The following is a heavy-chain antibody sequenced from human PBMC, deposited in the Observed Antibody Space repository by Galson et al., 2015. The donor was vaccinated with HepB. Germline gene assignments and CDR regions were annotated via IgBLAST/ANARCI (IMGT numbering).Heavy chain of an antibody. V-gene: IGHV3-21*01. CDR1: TFSSYS. J-gene: IGHJ2*01. CDR3: ARDEVATIVVVVAADWYFDL. Sequence: TFSSYSMNWVRQAPGKGLEWVSSISSSSSYIYYADSVKGRFTISRDNAKNSLYLQMNSLRAEDTAVYYCARDEVATIVVVVAADWYFDLWGRGTLVTVSS. D-gene: IGHD2-15*01. CDR2: ISSSSSYI.